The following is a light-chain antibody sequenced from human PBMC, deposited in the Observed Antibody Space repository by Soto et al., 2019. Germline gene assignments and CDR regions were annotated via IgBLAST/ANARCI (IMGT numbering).Light chain of an antibody. Sequence: QSVLTQPASVSGSPGQSITISCTGTTSDVGGSNYVSWYQHHPGKAPKLMIYEVSNRPSGVSNRFSGSKSGNTASLTISGLQAEDEADYFCGSYTTSVVFGGGTKVTVL. CDR1: TSDVGGSNY. CDR2: EVS. CDR3: GSYTTSVV. J-gene: IGLJ2*01. V-gene: IGLV2-14*01.